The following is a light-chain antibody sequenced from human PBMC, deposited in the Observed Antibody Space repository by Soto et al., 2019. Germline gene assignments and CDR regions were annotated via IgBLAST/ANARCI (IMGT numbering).Light chain of an antibody. CDR3: QSFDSRLSVV. J-gene: IGLJ2*01. CDR2: GNT. CDR1: NSNIGAYYD. V-gene: IGLV1-40*01. Sequence: QSVLTQPPSVSGAPGQRVTISCTGSNSNIGAYYDVHWYQQLPGTAPKLLIYGNTNRPSGVPDRFSGSKSGTSASLAITGLQAEDEADYYCQSFDSRLSVVFGGGTQLTVL.